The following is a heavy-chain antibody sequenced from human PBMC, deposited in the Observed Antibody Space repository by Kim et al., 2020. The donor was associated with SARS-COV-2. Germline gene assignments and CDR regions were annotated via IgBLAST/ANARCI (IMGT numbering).Heavy chain of an antibody. CDR3: AAVYGRTHNAFDI. D-gene: IGHD3-10*01. J-gene: IGHJ3*02. CDR1: GFTVSSNY. V-gene: IGHV3-53*01. CDR2: IYSGGST. Sequence: GGSLRLSCAASGFTVSSNYMSWVRQAPGKGLEWVSVIYSGGSTYYADSVKGRFTISRDNSKNTLYLQMNSLRAEDTAVYYCAAVYGRTHNAFDIWGQGTMVTVSS.